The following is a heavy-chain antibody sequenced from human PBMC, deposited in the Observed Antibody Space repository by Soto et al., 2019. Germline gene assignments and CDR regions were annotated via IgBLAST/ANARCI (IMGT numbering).Heavy chain of an antibody. D-gene: IGHD2-15*01. V-gene: IGHV1-3*01. CDR2: INAGNSNT. CDR1: GYTFTNYA. Sequence: QVQLVQSGAEVKKPGASVKVSCKASGYTFTNYAMHWVRQAPGQRLEWMGWINAGNSNTKYSQKVQGRVTITRATSASKAYMDLSSLRSEDTAVYYCARGPGGPDGPGDYWGQGTLVTVSS. J-gene: IGHJ4*02. CDR3: ARGPGGPDGPGDY.